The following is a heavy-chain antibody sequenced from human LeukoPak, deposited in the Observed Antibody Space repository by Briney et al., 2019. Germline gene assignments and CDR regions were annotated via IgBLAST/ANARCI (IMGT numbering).Heavy chain of an antibody. CDR3: ARPITHDNPDAFDI. CDR2: IKQDGSEK. Sequence: GGSLRLSSAASGFTFSSYWMSWVRQAPGKGLEWVANIKQDGSEKYYVDSVKGRFTISRDNAKNSLYLQMNSLRAEDTAVYYCARPITHDNPDAFDIWGQGTMVTVSS. J-gene: IGHJ3*02. CDR1: GFTFSSYW. V-gene: IGHV3-7*01. D-gene: IGHD5-24*01.